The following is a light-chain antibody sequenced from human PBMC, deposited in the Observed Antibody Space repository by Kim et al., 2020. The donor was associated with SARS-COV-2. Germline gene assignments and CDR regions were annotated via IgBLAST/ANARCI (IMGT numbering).Light chain of an antibody. Sequence: GHRVTAPGSVSSSNIGGNTVNWYQRLPGTAPKHLIYSNNQRPSGVPDRFSGSKSGTSASLAISGLQSEDEADYYCAAWDDSLNGWVFGGGTKLTVL. CDR1: SSNIGGNT. J-gene: IGLJ3*02. CDR2: SNN. V-gene: IGLV1-44*01. CDR3: AAWDDSLNGWV.